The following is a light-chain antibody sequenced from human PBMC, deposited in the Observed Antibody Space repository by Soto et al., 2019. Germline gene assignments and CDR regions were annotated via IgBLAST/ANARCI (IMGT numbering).Light chain of an antibody. V-gene: IGLV3-1*01. CDR2: QDS. CDR1: KLGDKY. CDR3: QAWDSSFVV. Sequence: SYELTQPPSVSVSTGRTASITCSGNKLGDKYACWYQQKPGQSPVLVIYQDSKRPSGIPERFSGSNSGNTATLTISGTQAMDQADYYCQAWDSSFVVFGGGTKLTV. J-gene: IGLJ2*01.